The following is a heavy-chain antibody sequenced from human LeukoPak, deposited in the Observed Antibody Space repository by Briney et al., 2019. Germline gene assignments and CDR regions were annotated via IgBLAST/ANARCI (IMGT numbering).Heavy chain of an antibody. J-gene: IGHJ6*03. CDR3: ARGYSSSWYLYYYYMDV. Sequence: ASVKVSCKASGYTFTGYYMHWVRQAPGQGLEWMGWINPNSGGTNYAQKFRGRVTMTRDTSISTAYMELSRLRSDDTAVYYCARGYSSSWYLYYYYMDVWGKGTTVTVSS. V-gene: IGHV1-2*02. CDR1: GYTFTGYY. D-gene: IGHD6-13*01. CDR2: INPNSGGT.